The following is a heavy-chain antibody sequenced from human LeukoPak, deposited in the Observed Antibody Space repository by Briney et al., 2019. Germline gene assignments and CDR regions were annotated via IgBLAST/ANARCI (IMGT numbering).Heavy chain of an antibody. CDR3: ARPTTVTTGYFDF. J-gene: IGHJ2*01. CDR1: GYSFTRYW. CDR2: IYPGDSDV. V-gene: IGHV5-51*01. D-gene: IGHD4-17*01. Sequence: GESPKISCKGSGYSFTRYWIGWVRQMPGKGLEWMGIIYPGDSDVRYGPSFQGQVTFSVDTSITTAYLQWSSLKASDTAMYYCARPTTVTTGYFDFWGRGTLVTVSS.